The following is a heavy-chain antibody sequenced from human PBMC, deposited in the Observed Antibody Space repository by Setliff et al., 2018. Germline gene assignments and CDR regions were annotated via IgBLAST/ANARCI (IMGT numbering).Heavy chain of an antibody. CDR1: GYSFTRYY. J-gene: IGHJ4*02. CDR2: INIGGGSA. Sequence: ASVKVSCKASGYSFTRYYIHWLRQAPGQGLEWIGIINIGGGSASYAQKFQGRVSMTSDTSTSKVYMEVTILSSNDTAIYYCARGGLASARRKGVFEHWGQGTLVTVS. V-gene: IGHV1-46*01. D-gene: IGHD6-6*01. CDR3: ARGGLASARRKGVFEH.